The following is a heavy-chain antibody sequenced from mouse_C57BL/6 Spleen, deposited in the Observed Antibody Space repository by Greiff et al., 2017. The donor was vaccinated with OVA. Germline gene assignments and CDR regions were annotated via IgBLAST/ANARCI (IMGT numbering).Heavy chain of an antibody. V-gene: IGHV1-64*01. CDR2: IHPNSGST. CDR1: GYTFTSYW. CDR3: ARRTVVAPLDFDV. J-gene: IGHJ1*03. D-gene: IGHD1-1*01. Sequence: VQLQQPGAELVKPGASVKLSCKASGYTFTSYWMHWVKQRPGQGLEWIGMIHPNSGSTNYNEKFKSKATLTVDKSSSTAYMQLSSLTSEDSAVYYCARRTVVAPLDFDVWGTGTTVTVSS.